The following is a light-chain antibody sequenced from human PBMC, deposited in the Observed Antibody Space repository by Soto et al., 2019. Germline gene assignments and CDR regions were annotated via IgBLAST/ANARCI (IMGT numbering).Light chain of an antibody. CDR2: EVT. CDR1: SGDVGGYNY. Sequence: QSALTQPPSASGSPGQSVTISCTGTSGDVGGYNYVSWYQQHPGKAPKLMIYEVTQRPSGVPDRFSGSKSGNTASLTVSGLQAEDEADYYCSSYAGSNNLLFGGGNKVTVL. CDR3: SSYAGSNNLL. V-gene: IGLV2-8*01. J-gene: IGLJ3*02.